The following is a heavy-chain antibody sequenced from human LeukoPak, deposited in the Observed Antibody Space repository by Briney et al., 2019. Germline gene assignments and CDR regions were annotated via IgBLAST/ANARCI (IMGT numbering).Heavy chain of an antibody. CDR1: GGSISSYY. Sequence: SETLSLTCTVSGGSISSYYWSWIRQPPGKGLEWIGYIYYSGSTNYNPSLKSRDTISVDTSKNQFSLKLSSVTAADTAVYYCARGGPGSTYYYDSSGDYFGYWGQGTLVTVSS. CDR2: IYYSGST. J-gene: IGHJ4*02. CDR3: ARGGPGSTYYYDSSGDYFGY. D-gene: IGHD3-22*01. V-gene: IGHV4-59*01.